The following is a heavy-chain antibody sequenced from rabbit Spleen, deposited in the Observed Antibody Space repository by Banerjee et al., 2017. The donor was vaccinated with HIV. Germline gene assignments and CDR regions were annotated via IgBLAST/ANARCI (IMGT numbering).Heavy chain of an antibody. CDR1: GFSFSNKA. Sequence: QEQLVESGGGLVQPEGSLTLTCTASGFSFSNKAVMCWVRQAPGKGLEWIACINAVTGKAVYASWVNGRFTISSHNAQNTLYLQVKGLTAADTATYFCARVGGVGVYGYATLWGPGTLVTVS. CDR3: ARVGGVGVYGYATL. V-gene: IGHV1S47*01. J-gene: IGHJ6*01. D-gene: IGHD6-1*01. CDR2: INAVTGKA.